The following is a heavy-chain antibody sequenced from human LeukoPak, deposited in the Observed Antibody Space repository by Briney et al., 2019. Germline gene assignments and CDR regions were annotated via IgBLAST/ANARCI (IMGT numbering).Heavy chain of an antibody. D-gene: IGHD3-10*01. V-gene: IGHV4-34*01. J-gene: IGHJ5*01. Sequence: SETLSLTCAVYGGSFSGYYWSWIRQPPGKGLEWIGEINHSGSTNYNPSLKSRVTISVDTSKNQFSLKLSSVTAADTAVYYCARSWFGEYGTNGWFDSWGQGTLVTVSS. CDR1: GGSFSGYY. CDR2: INHSGST. CDR3: ARSWFGEYGTNGWFDS.